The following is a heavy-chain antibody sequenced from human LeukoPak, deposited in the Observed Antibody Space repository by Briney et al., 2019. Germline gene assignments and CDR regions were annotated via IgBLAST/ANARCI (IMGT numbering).Heavy chain of an antibody. V-gene: IGHV3-23*01. CDR1: GFTFTTYA. CDR2: IGGGGVRT. J-gene: IGHJ4*02. D-gene: IGHD6-19*01. CDR3: AKASRQGAVASPLDY. Sequence: GGSLRLSCAASGFTFTTYAMSWVRQAPGKGREWVSAIGGGGVRTYYADSVKGRFTISRDTSKVTLFLQMNGLRAEDTGVYYCAKASRQGAVASPLDYWGQGTLVTVSS.